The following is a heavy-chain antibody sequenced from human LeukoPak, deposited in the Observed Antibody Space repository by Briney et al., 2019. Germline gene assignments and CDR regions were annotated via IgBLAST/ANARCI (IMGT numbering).Heavy chain of an antibody. CDR3: ARHGRFYDAFDI. CDR2: INVGNGNT. V-gene: IGHV1-3*01. Sequence: ASVKVSCKASGYTFSSYAMHWVRQAPGQRLEWMGWINVGNGNTKYSQKFQGRVAMTGDTSISTAYMDLSRLRSDDTAVYYCARHGRFYDAFDIWGQGTMVTVSS. D-gene: IGHD3-3*01. CDR1: GYTFSSYA. J-gene: IGHJ3*02.